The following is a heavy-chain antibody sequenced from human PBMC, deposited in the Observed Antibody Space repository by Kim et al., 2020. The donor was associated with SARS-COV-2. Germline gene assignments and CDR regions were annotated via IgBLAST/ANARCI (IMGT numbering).Heavy chain of an antibody. CDR2: INHSGST. CDR3: ARMESIAAGEGDY. J-gene: IGHJ4*02. V-gene: IGHV4-34*01. CDR1: GGSFSGYY. D-gene: IGHD6-13*01. Sequence: SETLSLTCAVYGGSFSGYYWSWIRQPPGKGLEWIGEINHSGSTNYNPSLKSRVTISVDTSKNQFSLKLSSVTAADTAVYYCARMESIAAGEGDYWGQGTLVTVSS.